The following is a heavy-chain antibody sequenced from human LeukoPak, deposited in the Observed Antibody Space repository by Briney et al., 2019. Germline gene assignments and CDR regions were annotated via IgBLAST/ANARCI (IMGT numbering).Heavy chain of an antibody. V-gene: IGHV3-21*04. J-gene: IGHJ4*02. Sequence: GGSLRLSCAASGFTFSSYSMNWVRQAPGKGLEWVSSISSSSSYIYYADSVKGRFTISRDNAKNSLYLQMNSLRAEDTAVYYCARETVVVTAIGYWGQGTLVTVSS. CDR3: ARETVVVTAIGY. D-gene: IGHD2-21*02. CDR1: GFTFSSYS. CDR2: ISSSSSYI.